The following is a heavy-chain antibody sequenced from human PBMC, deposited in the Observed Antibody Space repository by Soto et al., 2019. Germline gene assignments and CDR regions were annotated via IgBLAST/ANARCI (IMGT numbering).Heavy chain of an antibody. CDR3: ARGRIQLWYPFDY. D-gene: IGHD5-18*01. CDR2: IYYSGST. J-gene: IGHJ4*02. Sequence: QVXLXXXXXGLVKPSETLSLTCTVSGGSISSYYWSWIRQPPGKGLEWIGYIYYSGSTNYNPSLKSRVTISVDTSKNQFSLKLSSVTAADTAVYYCARGRIQLWYPFDYWGQGTLVTVSS. V-gene: IGHV4-59*01. CDR1: GGSISSYY.